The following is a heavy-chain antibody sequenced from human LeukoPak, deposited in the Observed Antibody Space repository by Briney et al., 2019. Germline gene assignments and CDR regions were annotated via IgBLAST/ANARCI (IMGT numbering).Heavy chain of an antibody. J-gene: IGHJ4*02. V-gene: IGHV3-73*01. CDR2: IRSRADNYAT. CDR3: TRLWGDCGGDCYYHDY. Sequence: GGSLKLSCAASGFTFSGSVVHWVRQASGKGLEWVGRIRSRADNYATAYAASVRGRFTISRDDSKNTAFLQMNSLKTEDTAVYYCTRLWGDCGGDCYYHDYWGQGTLVTVSS. D-gene: IGHD2-21*02. CDR1: GFTFSGSV.